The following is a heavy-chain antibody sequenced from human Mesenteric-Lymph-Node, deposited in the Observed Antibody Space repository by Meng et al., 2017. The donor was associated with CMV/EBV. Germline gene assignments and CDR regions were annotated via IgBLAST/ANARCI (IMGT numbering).Heavy chain of an antibody. Sequence: SGSPFSSFRINWVRQAPGQGLEWLGWIRVYSGSSNYAETLQGRLTLTTDRSTSTAHMELRGLRVDDTAVYYCAREEQLDLREGWFDPWGQGTLVTVSS. V-gene: IGHV1-18*01. D-gene: IGHD6-13*01. CDR2: IRVYSGSS. CDR3: AREEQLDLREGWFDP. J-gene: IGHJ5*02. CDR1: GSPFSSFR.